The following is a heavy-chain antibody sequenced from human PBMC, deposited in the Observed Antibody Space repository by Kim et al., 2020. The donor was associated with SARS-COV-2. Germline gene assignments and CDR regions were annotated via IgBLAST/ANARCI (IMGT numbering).Heavy chain of an antibody. J-gene: IGHJ4*01. CDR3: ARAKVLKFGRLRGHFDY. D-gene: IGHD5-12*01. CDR1: GGSFSGYY. Sequence: SETLSLTCAVYGGSFSGYYWSWIRQPPGKGLEWIGEINHSGSTNYNPSLKSRVTISVDTSKNQFSLKLSSVTAADTAVYYCARAKVLKFGRLRGHFDYWG. V-gene: IGHV4-34*01. CDR2: INHSGST.